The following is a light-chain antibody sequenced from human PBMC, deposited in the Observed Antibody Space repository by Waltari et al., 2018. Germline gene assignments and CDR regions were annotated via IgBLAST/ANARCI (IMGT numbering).Light chain of an antibody. V-gene: IGKV2-30*02. CDR1: QSLVHSDGNTY. CDR2: KVS. CDR3: MQGTHWPYT. Sequence: DVVMTQSPLSLPVTLGQPASISCTSSQSLVHSDGNTYLIWFRQRQGQSPRRLIYKVSNRDSGVPDRFSGSESGTDFTLKISWVEAEDVGVYYCMQGTHWPYTFGQGTKLDIK. J-gene: IGKJ2*01.